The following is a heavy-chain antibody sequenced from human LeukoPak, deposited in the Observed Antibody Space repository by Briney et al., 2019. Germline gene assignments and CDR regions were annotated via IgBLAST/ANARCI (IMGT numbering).Heavy chain of an antibody. Sequence: PGGSLRLSCAASGFTFKTYAMNWVRQAPGKGLEWVSAISGNGDSTYYGDSVKGRFSISRDNSKNTVSLQMNSLRADDTAVYYCAKADFWSGYLESWGQGTPVRVSS. D-gene: IGHD3-3*01. CDR1: GFTFKTYA. CDR3: AKADFWSGYLES. V-gene: IGHV3-23*01. J-gene: IGHJ4*02. CDR2: ISGNGDST.